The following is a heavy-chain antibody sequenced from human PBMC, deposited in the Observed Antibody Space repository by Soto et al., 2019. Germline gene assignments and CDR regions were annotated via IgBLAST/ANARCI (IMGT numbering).Heavy chain of an antibody. J-gene: IGHJ6*02. CDR2: IYYSGST. V-gene: IGHV4-31*03. CDR1: GGSISSGGYY. D-gene: IGHD5-18*01. CDR3: ASRGYSYGFSLGMDV. Sequence: QVQLQESGPGLVKPSQTLSLTCTVSGGSISSGGYYWSWIRQHTGKGLEWIGYIYYSGSTYYNPSLKSRVTLSVDTSKNQFSLKLSSVTAADTAVYYCASRGYSYGFSLGMDVWGQGTTVTVSS.